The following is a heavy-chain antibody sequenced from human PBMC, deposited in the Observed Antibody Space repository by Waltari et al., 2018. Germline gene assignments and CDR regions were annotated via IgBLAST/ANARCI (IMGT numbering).Heavy chain of an antibody. CDR1: GFTFSNYW. Sequence: EVYLVESGGNLVQPGGSLGLSCAASGFTFSNYWMDWVRQAPGKGLEWVANIKEDGSESHYVDSVKGRFTISRDNAQNLLSLQMDSLRAEDTAVYYCSVSLNDWGQGTLVTVSS. J-gene: IGHJ4*02. CDR3: SVSLND. V-gene: IGHV3-7*01. CDR2: IKEDGSES.